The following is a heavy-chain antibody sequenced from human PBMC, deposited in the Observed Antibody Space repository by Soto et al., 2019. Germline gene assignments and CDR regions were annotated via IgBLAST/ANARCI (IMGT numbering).Heavy chain of an antibody. CDR1: GYTFTRFH. V-gene: IGHV1-46*03. D-gene: IGHD3-10*01. CDR3: AREAEEYSGCDY. CDR2: INPSAPT. J-gene: IGHJ4*02. Sequence: QVQLVQSGGEAKKPGASVRVSCKASGYTFTRFHMHWMRQAPGQELEWMGVINPSAPTTYAKKFQGRVTMTRDTSTSTVYMDLRSLRSEDTAVYFCAREAEEYSGCDYWGQGTLVTVSS.